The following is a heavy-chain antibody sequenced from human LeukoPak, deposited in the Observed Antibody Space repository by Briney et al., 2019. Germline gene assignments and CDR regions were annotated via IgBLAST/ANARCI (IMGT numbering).Heavy chain of an antibody. D-gene: IGHD5-12*01. Sequence: GESLKISCKGSGYSFNTYWIGWVRQMPGKGLEYMGIIHPSDSDTRYSPSFQGQVTISVDKSISTAFLQWNSLKASDTAMYYCATVRTSGFEGNGYWGQGTLVTVSS. J-gene: IGHJ4*02. CDR2: IHPSDSDT. V-gene: IGHV5-51*01. CDR1: GYSFNTYW. CDR3: ATVRTSGFEGNGY.